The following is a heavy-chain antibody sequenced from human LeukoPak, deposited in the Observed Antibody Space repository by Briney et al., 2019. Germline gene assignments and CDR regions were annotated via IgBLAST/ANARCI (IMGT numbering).Heavy chain of an antibody. CDR3: ARSQHRRSGRFPLYYFDY. J-gene: IGHJ4*02. D-gene: IGHD3-10*01. CDR1: GGSISSSSYY. Sequence: SETLSLTCTVSGGSISSSSYYWGWIRQPPGKGLEWIGSIYYSGSPYYNPSLKSRVTISVDTSKKQSSLKLSSVTAADTAVYYCARSQHRRSGRFPLYYFDYWGQGTLVTVSS. V-gene: IGHV4-39*07. CDR2: IYYSGSP.